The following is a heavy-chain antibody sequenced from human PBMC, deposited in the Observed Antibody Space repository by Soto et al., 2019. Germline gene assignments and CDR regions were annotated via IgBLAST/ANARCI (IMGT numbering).Heavy chain of an antibody. Sequence: EVQLVESGGGLVQPGGSLRLSCAASGFTFSRYSMSWVRQAPGKGLEWVTYISSSSNSIYYADSVKGRFIISRDNSKNSPHLQMNRLTAEDTALYYCASPVEYSTTTCISWDQGGLFTDSS. V-gene: IGHV3-48*01. CDR1: GFTFSRYS. J-gene: IGHJ4*02. CDR3: ASPVEYSTTTCIS. CDR2: ISSSSNSI. D-gene: IGHD4-4*01.